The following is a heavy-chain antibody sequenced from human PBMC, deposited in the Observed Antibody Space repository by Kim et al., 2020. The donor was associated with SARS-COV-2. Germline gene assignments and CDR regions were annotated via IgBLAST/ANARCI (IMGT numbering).Heavy chain of an antibody. J-gene: IGHJ6*02. V-gene: IGHV1-46*01. Sequence: ASVKVSCKASGYTFTSYYMHWVRQAPGQGLEWMGIINPSGGSTSYAQKFQGRVTMTRDTSTSTVYMELSSLRSEDTAVYYCARDRTQAYDILTRHPYYYYGMDVWGQGTTVTVSS. D-gene: IGHD3-9*01. CDR2: INPSGGST. CDR3: ARDRTQAYDILTRHPYYYYGMDV. CDR1: GYTFTSYY.